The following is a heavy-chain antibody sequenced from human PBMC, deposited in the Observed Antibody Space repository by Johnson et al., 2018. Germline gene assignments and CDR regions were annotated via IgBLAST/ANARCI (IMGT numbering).Heavy chain of an antibody. Sequence: VQLQESGGGLVKPGESLRLSCVGSGFGFSDYTIDWVRQAPGKGLEWVASIISGSSFTYFADSLKDRVTISRDDAKNTGFLQMDSLRAEDTAVYYCAREDFDTYFFDHWGQGTLVTVSS. CDR2: IISGSSFT. V-gene: IGHV3-21*06. CDR3: AREDFDTYFFDH. CDR1: GFGFSDYT. J-gene: IGHJ4*02.